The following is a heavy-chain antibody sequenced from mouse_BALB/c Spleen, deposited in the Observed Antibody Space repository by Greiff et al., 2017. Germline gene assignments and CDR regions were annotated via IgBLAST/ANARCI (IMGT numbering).Heavy chain of an antibody. CDR2: ISSGGGST. J-gene: IGHJ4*01. Sequence: EVNVVESGGGLVKPGGSLKLSCAASGFAFSSYDMSWVRQTPEKRLEWVAYISSGGGSTYYPDTVKGRFTISRDNAKNTLYLQMSSLKSEDTAMYYCARLDYYAMDYWGQGTSVTVSS. CDR3: ARLDYYAMDY. CDR1: GFAFSSYD. V-gene: IGHV5-12-1*01.